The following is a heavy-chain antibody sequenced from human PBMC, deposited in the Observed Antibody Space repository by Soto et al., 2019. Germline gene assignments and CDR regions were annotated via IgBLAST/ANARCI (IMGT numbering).Heavy chain of an antibody. CDR1: GGFVNSDTHS. Sequence: QVQLQESGPGLVKPSETLSLTCTVSGGFVNSDTHSWSWIRQTPGKRLECIGFIYSGGSTKNPSLRSRVTMSVEPSKSKFSLELRSVIVADTAVYHCARFVRSCSATTCSTRADVWGQGITVTVSS. J-gene: IGHJ6*02. CDR3: ARFVRSCSATTCSTRADV. CDR2: IYSGGST. D-gene: IGHD2-2*01. V-gene: IGHV4-61*01.